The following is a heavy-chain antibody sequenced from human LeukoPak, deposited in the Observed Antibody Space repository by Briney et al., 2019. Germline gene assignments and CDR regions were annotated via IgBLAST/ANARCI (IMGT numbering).Heavy chain of an antibody. CDR2: INCSGGST. D-gene: IGHD3-9*01. CDR3: ARCYDNFDVALDI. Sequence: GASVKVSCKASGYSSTSYYIHWVRQAPGQGLEWLGIINCSGGSTSYAQKFQGRVTMTRDTSTRTVYMELSSLRSEDTAVYYCARCYDNFDVALDIWSQGTMVTVSS. V-gene: IGHV1-46*01. CDR1: GYSSTSYY. J-gene: IGHJ3*02.